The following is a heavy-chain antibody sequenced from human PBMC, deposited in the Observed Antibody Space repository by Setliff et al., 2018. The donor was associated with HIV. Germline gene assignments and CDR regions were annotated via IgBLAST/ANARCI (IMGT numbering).Heavy chain of an antibody. D-gene: IGHD3-10*01. CDR1: GFTFSDYW. J-gene: IGHJ6*02. CDR3: ARGVRGVVNGMDV. Sequence: GGSLRLSCAASGFTFSDYWMSWVRQAPGKGLEWVANIKQDGTDKYYVDSVRGRFTISRDNAENTLFLEMNSLRAEDTAVYYCARGVRGVVNGMDVWGQGTTVTVSS. V-gene: IGHV3-7*01. CDR2: IKQDGTDK.